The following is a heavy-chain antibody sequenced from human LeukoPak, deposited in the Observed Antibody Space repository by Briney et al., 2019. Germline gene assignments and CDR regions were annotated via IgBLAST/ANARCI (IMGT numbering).Heavy chain of an antibody. V-gene: IGHV3-23*01. CDR2: ISGSGGST. Sequence: GGSLRLSCAASGFTFSSYAMSWIRQAPGKGLEWVSAISGSGGSTYYADSVKGRFTISRDNSKNTLYLQMNSLRAEDTAVYYCAKDPSYYYDSSGYYPWYFDYWGQGALVTVSS. D-gene: IGHD3-22*01. CDR3: AKDPSYYYDSSGYYPWYFDY. J-gene: IGHJ4*02. CDR1: GFTFSSYA.